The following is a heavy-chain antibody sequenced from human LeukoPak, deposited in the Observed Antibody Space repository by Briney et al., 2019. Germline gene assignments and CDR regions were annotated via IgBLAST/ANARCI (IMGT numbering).Heavy chain of an antibody. CDR2: VSVYNGNI. J-gene: IGHJ4*02. CDR3: ARDAASVAVAGGPDY. D-gene: IGHD6-19*01. CDR1: GYTFTSYG. Sequence: ASVKVSCKASGYTFTSYGISWVRQAPGQGLEWMGWVSVYNGNIHYAQKLQGRVTMTTDTFTSTAYMELRSLTSDDTAIYYCARDAASVAVAGGPDYWGQGTLVSVSS. V-gene: IGHV1-18*01.